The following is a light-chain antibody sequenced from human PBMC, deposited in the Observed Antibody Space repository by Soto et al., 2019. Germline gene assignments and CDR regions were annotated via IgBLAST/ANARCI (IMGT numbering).Light chain of an antibody. Sequence: QSVLTQPRSVSGSPGQSVTISCTGTSSDVGGYNYVSWYQQHPGKAPKLMIYDVSKRPSGVPDRFSGSKSGNTASLTISGLQAEDEADYYCCSYAGSYTFSLVVFGGGTQLTVL. CDR2: DVS. CDR1: SSDVGGYNY. V-gene: IGLV2-11*01. J-gene: IGLJ2*01. CDR3: CSYAGSYTFSLVV.